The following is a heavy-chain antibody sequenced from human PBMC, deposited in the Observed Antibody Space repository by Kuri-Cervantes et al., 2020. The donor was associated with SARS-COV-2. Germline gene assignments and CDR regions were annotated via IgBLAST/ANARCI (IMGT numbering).Heavy chain of an antibody. CDR2: INHSGST. J-gene: IGHJ4*02. D-gene: IGHD6-13*01. CDR1: GGSFSGYY. CDR3: ARGVKPHSSWYLVDY. V-gene: IGHV4-34*01. Sequence: SETLSLTCAVYGGSFSGYYWSWIRQPPGKGLEWIGEINHSGSTNYNPSLKSRVTISVDTSKNQFSLKLSSVTAADTAVYYFARGVKPHSSWYLVDYWGQGTLVTVSS.